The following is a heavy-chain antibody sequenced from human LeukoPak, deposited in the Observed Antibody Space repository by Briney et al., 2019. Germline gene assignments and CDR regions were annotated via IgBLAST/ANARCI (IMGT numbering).Heavy chain of an antibody. CDR1: GGSISSYY. J-gene: IGHJ3*02. V-gene: IGHV4-59*01. CDR3: ARAWVEMATTIAFDI. Sequence: SETLSLTCTVSGGSISSYYWSWIRKPPGKGLEWIGYIYYSGSTNYNPSLKSRVTISVDTSKNQFSLKLSSVTAADTAVYYCARAWVEMATTIAFDIWGQGTMVTVSS. D-gene: IGHD5-24*01. CDR2: IYYSGST.